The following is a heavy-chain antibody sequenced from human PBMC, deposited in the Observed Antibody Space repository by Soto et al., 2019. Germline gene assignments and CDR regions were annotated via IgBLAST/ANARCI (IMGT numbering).Heavy chain of an antibody. J-gene: IGHJ5*02. V-gene: IGHV1-18*01. Sequence: QVQLVQSGAEVKKPGASVKVSCKASGYTFTSYGISWVRQAPGQGLEWMGWISAYNGNTNYAQKLQGRVTMTTDTSTTTDYMELRSLRSDDTAVYYCARVGFWYYWNVTPLRWFDPWGQGTLVTVSS. CDR1: GYTFTSYG. D-gene: IGHD1-1*01. CDR2: ISAYNGNT. CDR3: ARVGFWYYWNVTPLRWFDP.